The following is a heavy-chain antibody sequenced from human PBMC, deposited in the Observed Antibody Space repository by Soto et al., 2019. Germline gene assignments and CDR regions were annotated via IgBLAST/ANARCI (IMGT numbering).Heavy chain of an antibody. CDR2: ISSSGTII. CDR1: GFTFSAYS. J-gene: IGHJ6*03. CDR3: ARVPRRLVSGSYYYYMDV. D-gene: IGHD6-6*01. V-gene: IGHV3-48*01. Sequence: PGGSLRLSCAASGFTFSAYSMNWVRQAPGKGLQWVSYISSSGTIIYYADSVKGRFTISRDSAKNSLYLQMDSLRAEDTAVYYCARVPRRLVSGSYYYYMDVWGKGTTVTVSS.